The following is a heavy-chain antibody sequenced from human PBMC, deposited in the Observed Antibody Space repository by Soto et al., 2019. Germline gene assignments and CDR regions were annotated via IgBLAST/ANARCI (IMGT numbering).Heavy chain of an antibody. CDR3: ARGRGEGSSWYGSFDY. CDR2: IYYSGST. CDR1: GGSISSGGYY. J-gene: IGHJ4*02. D-gene: IGHD6-13*01. Sequence: QVQLQESGPGLVKPSQTLSLTCTVSGGSISSGGYYWSWIRQHPGKGLEWIGYIYYSGSTYYNPSLKSRVNISVDTSKNQFSLKLSSVTAADTAVYYCARGRGEGSSWYGSFDYWGQGTLVTVSS. V-gene: IGHV4-31*03.